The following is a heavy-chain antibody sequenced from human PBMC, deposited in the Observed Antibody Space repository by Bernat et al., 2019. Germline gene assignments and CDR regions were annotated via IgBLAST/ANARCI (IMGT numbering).Heavy chain of an antibody. J-gene: IGHJ4*02. CDR2: ISGSGGST. D-gene: IGHD3-10*01. V-gene: IGHV3-23*01. CDR1: GFTFSSYA. Sequence: EVQLLESGGGLVQPGGSLRPSCAASGFTFSSYALSWVRQAPGKGRGWVSAISGSGGSTYYADSVKGRFTISRDNSKNTLYLQMNSLRAEDTAVYYCAKAIKVGWFGELLFDYWGQGTLVTVSS. CDR3: AKAIKVGWFGELLFDY.